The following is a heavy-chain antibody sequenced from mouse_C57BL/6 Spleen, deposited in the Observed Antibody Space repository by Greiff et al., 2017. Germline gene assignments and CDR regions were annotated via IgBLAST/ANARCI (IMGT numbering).Heavy chain of an antibody. CDR1: GFTFSSYA. D-gene: IGHD2-3*01. J-gene: IGHJ2*01. Sequence: EVHLVESGGGLVKPGGSLKLSCAASGFTFSSYAMSWVRQTPEKRLAWVATISDGGSYTYYPDNVKGRFTISRDNAKNNLYLQMSHLKSEDTAMYYCARDIMVTTFDYWGQGTTLTVSS. CDR2: ISDGGSYT. V-gene: IGHV5-4*01. CDR3: ARDIMVTTFDY.